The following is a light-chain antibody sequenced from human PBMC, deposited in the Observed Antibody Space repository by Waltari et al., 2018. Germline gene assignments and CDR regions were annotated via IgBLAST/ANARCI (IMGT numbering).Light chain of an antibody. V-gene: IGKV3-20*01. CDR2: GAS. CDR1: QTINSNH. CDR3: QQYSASTGT. J-gene: IGKJ1*01. Sequence: EIGLTQSPGTMSLSPGDRAILSCRASQTINSNHLAWYQQKPGQAPRLLIHGASSRAIGIPDRFFGSGSGTDFTLTISRLEPEDSGVYYCQQYSASTGTFGQGTKVEIK.